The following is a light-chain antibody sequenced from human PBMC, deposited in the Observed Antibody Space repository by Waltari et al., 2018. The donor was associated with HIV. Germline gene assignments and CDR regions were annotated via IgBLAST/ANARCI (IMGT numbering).Light chain of an antibody. CDR3: QQYDDWPWT. V-gene: IGKV3-15*01. CDR2: GAD. J-gene: IGKJ1*01. Sequence: EVMMTQSPATLSVSPGERATLSCRASQRVGSRVAWYQQIPGPAPRLLIFGADTRASCVPAMFTGSGSETECTLPISSLQSEDFAVYFCQQYDDWPWTFGQGTKVEIK. CDR1: QRVGSR.